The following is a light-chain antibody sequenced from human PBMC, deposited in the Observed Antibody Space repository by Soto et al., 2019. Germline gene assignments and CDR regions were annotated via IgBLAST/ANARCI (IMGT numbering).Light chain of an antibody. CDR1: QSVSGY. CDR2: ADS. CDR3: QQRSNWPLIT. J-gene: IGKJ5*01. V-gene: IGKV3-11*01. Sequence: EIVLTESPSTLSLSAWETSALSCRASQSVSGYIGWYQQKPGQAPRLLIYADSNRATGIPARFSGSGSGTDFTLTISSLEPEDFAVYYCQQRSNWPLITFGQGTRLEIK.